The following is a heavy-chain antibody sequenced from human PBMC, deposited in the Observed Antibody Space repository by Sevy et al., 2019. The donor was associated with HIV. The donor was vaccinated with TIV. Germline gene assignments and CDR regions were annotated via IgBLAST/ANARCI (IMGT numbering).Heavy chain of an antibody. D-gene: IGHD2-21*01. V-gene: IGHV3-33*06. CDR2: IFYDGNYK. J-gene: IGHJ4*02. CDR1: AFTFSRNG. Sequence: GGSLRLSCAASAFTFSRNGMHWVRQAPGKGLEWVAGIFYDGNYKYYADSVKGRFSISRDNSENTLYVQMDSLRVEDTAVYYCAKESGSDWYFDYWGQGTLVTVSS. CDR3: AKESGSDWYFDY.